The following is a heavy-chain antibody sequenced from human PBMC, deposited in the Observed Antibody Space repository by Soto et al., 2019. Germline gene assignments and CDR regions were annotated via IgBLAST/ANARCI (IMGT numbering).Heavy chain of an antibody. CDR3: ARIKWGLDYYNGMDV. CDR1: GYSVSDYF. J-gene: IGHJ6*02. V-gene: IGHV1-2*02. D-gene: IGHD1-26*01. Sequence: QVQLVQSGAEVKKSGASVKVSCKASGYSVSDYFIQWVRQAPGQGLEWVAWINPKSAATNCAKKFQGRVSLTWDTSFSTAYMELTRLRPDDTAVYYCARIKWGLDYYNGMDVWGQGTTVIVSS. CDR2: INPKSAAT.